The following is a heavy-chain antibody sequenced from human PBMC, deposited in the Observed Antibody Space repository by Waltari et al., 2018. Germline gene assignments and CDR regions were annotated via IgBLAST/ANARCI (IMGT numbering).Heavy chain of an antibody. J-gene: IGHJ4*02. CDR1: GYTFTSYD. CDR3: ARGRITIFGVGLY. V-gene: IGHV1-8*02. D-gene: IGHD3-3*01. CDR2: MNPNSGNT. Sequence: QVQLVQSGAEVKKPGASVKVSCMASGYTFTSYDITWVRQATGQGLEWMGWMNPNSGNTGYAQKFQGRVTMTRNTSISTAYMELSSLGSEDTAVYYCARGRITIFGVGLYWGQGTLVTVSS.